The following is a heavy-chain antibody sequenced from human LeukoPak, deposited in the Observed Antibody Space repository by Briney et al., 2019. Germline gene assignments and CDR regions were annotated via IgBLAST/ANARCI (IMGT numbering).Heavy chain of an antibody. CDR2: ISYDGSNK. J-gene: IGHJ4*02. D-gene: IGHD6-19*01. V-gene: IGHV3-30-3*01. CDR3: ARADTTGWYSLD. CDR1: GFTFSSYA. Sequence: GGSLRLSCAASGFTFSSYAMHWVRQAPGKGLEWVAVISYDGSNKYYADSVKGRFTISRDNSKNTLYLQMNSLRAEDTAVYYCARADTTGWYSLDWGQGTLVTVSS.